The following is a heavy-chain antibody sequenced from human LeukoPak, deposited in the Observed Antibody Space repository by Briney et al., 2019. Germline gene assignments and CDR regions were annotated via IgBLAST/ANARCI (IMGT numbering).Heavy chain of an antibody. V-gene: IGHV3-74*01. CDR3: ARQTGATTTGGYYFDH. CDR1: GFTFSSYW. J-gene: IGHJ4*02. CDR2: INTDGSST. Sequence: GGSLRLSCAASGFTFSSYWMYWVRQAPGKGLVWVSRINTDGSSTSYADSVKGRFSITRDNAKNTLDLQMNSLRADDTAVYYCARQTGATTTGGYYFDHWGQGTLVTVSS. D-gene: IGHD1-26*01.